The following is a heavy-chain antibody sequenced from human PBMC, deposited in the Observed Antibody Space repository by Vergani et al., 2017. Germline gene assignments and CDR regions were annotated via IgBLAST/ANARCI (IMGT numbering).Heavy chain of an antibody. CDR3: ARGVYSERVRYYYGSGSNRQNQYNWFDP. CDR2: INHSGRT. J-gene: IGHJ5*02. D-gene: IGHD3-10*01. Sequence: QVQLQQWGAGLLKPSETLSLICAVYGGSFSGYYWSWIRQPSGKGLEWIGEINHSGRTNYKPSLKSRVTISVDTSKNQFSLELSSATAADTAVYYCARGVYSERVRYYYGSGSNRQNQYNWFDPWGQRTLVTVSS. V-gene: IGHV4-34*01. CDR1: GGSFSGYY.